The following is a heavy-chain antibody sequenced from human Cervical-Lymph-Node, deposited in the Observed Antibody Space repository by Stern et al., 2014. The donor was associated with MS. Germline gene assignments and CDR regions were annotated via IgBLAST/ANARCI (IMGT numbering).Heavy chain of an antibody. CDR3: AHSSQHSYNDNSNYLFDH. J-gene: IGHJ4*02. CDR1: GFSLSTRGVG. D-gene: IGHD2/OR15-2a*01. CDR2: IFWDDDD. Sequence: QITLKESGPTLLKPTQTLTLTCTISGFSLSTRGVGVGWIRQPPGKALEWLTLIFWDDDDRYSPSLKSRLAITKDTSKNQVVLRMTNMDPVDTATYYCAHSSQHSYNDNSNYLFDHWGQGTLVTVSS. V-gene: IGHV2-5*02.